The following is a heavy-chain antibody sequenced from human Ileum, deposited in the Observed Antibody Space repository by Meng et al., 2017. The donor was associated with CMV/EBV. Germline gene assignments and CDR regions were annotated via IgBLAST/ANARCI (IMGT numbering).Heavy chain of an antibody. D-gene: IGHD4-17*01. Sequence: GGSLRLSCAASGFSFSNYAMNWVRQAPGKGLEWVSTISAGGDIAYYADSVKGRFTISRDNSKNTLYLQMNSLRAEDTAKYFCAKVFTVTWYNFFDPWGQGTLVTVSS. J-gene: IGHJ5*02. CDR3: AKVFTVTWYNFFDP. CDR1: GFSFSNYA. V-gene: IGHV3-23*01. CDR2: ISAGGDIA.